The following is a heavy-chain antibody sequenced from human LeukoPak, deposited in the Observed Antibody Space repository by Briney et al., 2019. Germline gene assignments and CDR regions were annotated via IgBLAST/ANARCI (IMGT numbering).Heavy chain of an antibody. V-gene: IGHV3-33*01. Sequence: PGGSLRLSCAASGFTFSSYGVHWVRQAPGKGLEWVAVIWYDGSNKYYADSVKGRFTISRDNSKNTLYLQMNSLRAEDTAVYYCARERIVVVPAAMDYYYGMDVWGQGTTVTVSS. D-gene: IGHD2-2*01. CDR1: GFTFSSYG. J-gene: IGHJ6*02. CDR3: ARERIVVVPAAMDYYYGMDV. CDR2: IWYDGSNK.